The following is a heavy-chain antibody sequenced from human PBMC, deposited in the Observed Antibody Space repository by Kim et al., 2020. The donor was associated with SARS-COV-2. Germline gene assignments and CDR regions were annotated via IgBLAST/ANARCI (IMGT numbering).Heavy chain of an antibody. J-gene: IGHJ4*02. CDR2: IYYSGST. V-gene: IGHV4-39*01. D-gene: IGHD6-13*01. CDR1: GGSISIIDYY. CDR3: ARAMCIAAPGTNFDF. Sequence: SETLSLTCTVSGGSISIIDYYWGWIRQPPGKGLEWIGTIYYSGSTYYNPSLKSRVTISVDTSKNQFSLRLTSVTAADTAVYYCARAMCIAAPGTNFDFWGEGALVTVSS.